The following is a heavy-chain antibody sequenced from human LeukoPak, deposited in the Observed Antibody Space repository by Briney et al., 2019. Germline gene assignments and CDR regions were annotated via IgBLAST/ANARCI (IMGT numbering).Heavy chain of an antibody. CDR1: GFTFSSYA. V-gene: IGHV3-23*01. CDR2: ISGSGGST. D-gene: IGHD3-9*01. J-gene: IGHJ4*02. CDR3: VKETGGYYDILTGYYLFDY. Sequence: GGSLRLSCAASGFTFSSYAMSWVRQAPGKGLEWVSAISGSGGSTYYADSVKGRFTISRDNSKNTLYLQMNSLRAEDTAVYYCVKETGGYYDILTGYYLFDYWGQGTLVTVSS.